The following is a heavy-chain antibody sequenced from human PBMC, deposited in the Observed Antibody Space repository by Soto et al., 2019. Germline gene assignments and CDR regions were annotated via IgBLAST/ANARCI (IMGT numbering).Heavy chain of an antibody. J-gene: IGHJ3*02. CDR3: ARRHYDSRGCSVFAI. CDR2: IYPSDSYT. D-gene: IGHD3-22*01. V-gene: IGHV5-10-1*01. Sequence: PGESLKISCKGSGYRFTSYWISWLRQMPGKGLEWMGRIYPSDSYTNYIPSFQGHVTISADKSISTAYLQWSSLKASYTAMCYCARRHYDSRGCSVFAIWGQGTMVTVS. CDR1: GYRFTSYW.